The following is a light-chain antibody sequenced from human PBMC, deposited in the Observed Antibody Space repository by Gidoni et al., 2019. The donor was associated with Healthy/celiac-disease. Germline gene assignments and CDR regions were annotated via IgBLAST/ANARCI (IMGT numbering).Light chain of an antibody. Sequence: EFVLTQSPGTLSLSPGERATLPCRASQSVSSSYLAWYQQKPGQAPRLLIYGASGRATGIPDRFSGSGTETDFTLTISRVEPEDFAVYYCQQYGSSPRTFGQGTKVEIK. J-gene: IGKJ1*01. CDR3: QQYGSSPRT. CDR2: GAS. CDR1: QSVSSSY. V-gene: IGKV3-20*01.